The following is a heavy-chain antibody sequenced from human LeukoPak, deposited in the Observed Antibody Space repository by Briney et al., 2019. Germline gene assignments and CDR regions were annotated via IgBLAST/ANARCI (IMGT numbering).Heavy chain of an antibody. CDR3: AGRGHGDYGGSFDY. CDR1: GGSISSYY. V-gene: IGHV4-59*01. Sequence: PSETLSLTCTVSGGSISSYYWSWIRQPPGKGLEWIGYIYYSGSTNYNPSLKSRVTISVDTSKNQFSLKLSSVTAADTAVYYCAGRGHGDYGGSFDYWGQGTLVTVSS. J-gene: IGHJ4*02. D-gene: IGHD4-17*01. CDR2: IYYSGST.